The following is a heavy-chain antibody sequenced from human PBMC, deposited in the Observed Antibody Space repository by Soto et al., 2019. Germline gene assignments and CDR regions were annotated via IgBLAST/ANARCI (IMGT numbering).Heavy chain of an antibody. Sequence: GGSLRLSCAASGFTFSSYAMHWVRQAPGKGLEWVAVISYDGSNKYYADSVKGRFTISRDNSKNTLYLQMNSLRAEDTAVYYCARDKEEQHYYYVDVWGKGTTVTVSS. V-gene: IGHV3-30*04. CDR3: ARDKEEQHYYYVDV. D-gene: IGHD1-26*01. CDR2: ISYDGSNK. J-gene: IGHJ6*03. CDR1: GFTFSSYA.